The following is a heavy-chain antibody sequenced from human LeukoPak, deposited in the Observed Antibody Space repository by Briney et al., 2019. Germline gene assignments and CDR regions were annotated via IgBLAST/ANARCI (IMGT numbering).Heavy chain of an antibody. CDR2: INWNGGST. D-gene: IGHD5-24*01. J-gene: IGHJ3*02. Sequence: GGSLRLSCATSGFTFDEYGMSWVRQAPGKGLEWVSGINWNGGSTGYADSVKGRFTISRDNAKNTLYLQMNSLGAEDTAVYYCARGGYNHAFDIWGQGTVVTVSS. V-gene: IGHV3-20*04. CDR1: GFTFDEYG. CDR3: ARGGYNHAFDI.